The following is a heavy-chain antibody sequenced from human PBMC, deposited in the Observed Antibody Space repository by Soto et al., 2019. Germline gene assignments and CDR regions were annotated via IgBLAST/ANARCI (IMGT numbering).Heavy chain of an antibody. Sequence: GSLRLSCAASGFTFSSYSMNWVRQAPGKGLEWVSYISSSSSTIYYADSVKGRFTISRDNAKNSLYLQMNSLRDEDTAVYYCAIIVPAANYYYYGMDVWGQGTTVTVSS. V-gene: IGHV3-48*02. CDR1: GFTFSSYS. CDR3: AIIVPAANYYYYGMDV. CDR2: ISSSSSTI. D-gene: IGHD2-2*01. J-gene: IGHJ6*02.